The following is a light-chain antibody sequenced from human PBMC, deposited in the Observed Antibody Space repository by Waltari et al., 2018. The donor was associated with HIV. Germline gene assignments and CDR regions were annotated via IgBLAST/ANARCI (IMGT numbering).Light chain of an antibody. CDR2: GAF. CDR3: QQYFGFPLT. V-gene: IGKV1-NL1*01. CDR1: QDISNS. J-gene: IGKJ4*01. Sequence: DIQMTQSPSSLSASVGDTVTITCRASQDISNSLSWFQQQPGKVPKLLVHGAFILQRGVPSRVRGSGSGTDYTLTISGLQAEDFATYFCQQYFGFPLTFGGGTRVDI.